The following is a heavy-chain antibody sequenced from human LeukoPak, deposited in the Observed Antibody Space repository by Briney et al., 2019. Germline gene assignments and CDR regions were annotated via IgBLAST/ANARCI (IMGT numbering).Heavy chain of an antibody. V-gene: IGHV3-7*01. CDR2: IKQDGSEK. CDR1: GFTFSSYW. D-gene: IGHD3-3*01. Sequence: PGGSLRLSCAASGFTFSSYWMSWVRQAPGKGLERVANIKQDGSEKYYVDSVKGRFTISRDNAKNSLYLQMNSLRAEDTAVYYCARDERPPYYDFWSGYPPSYGMDVWGQGTTVTVSS. CDR3: ARDERPPYYDFWSGYPPSYGMDV. J-gene: IGHJ6*02.